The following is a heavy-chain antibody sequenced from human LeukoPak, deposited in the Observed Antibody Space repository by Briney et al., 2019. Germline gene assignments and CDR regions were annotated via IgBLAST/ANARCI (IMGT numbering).Heavy chain of an antibody. V-gene: IGHV3-23*01. CDR3: AKDQSIAAAGSRLGIDY. D-gene: IGHD6-13*01. J-gene: IGHJ4*02. CDR2: ISGSGGST. CDR1: GFTFSSYA. Sequence: GGSLRLSCAASGFTFSSYAMSWVRQAPGKGLEWVSAISGSGGSTYYADSVKGQFTISRDNSKNTLYLQMNSLRAEDTAVYYCAKDQSIAAAGSRLGIDYWGQGTLVTVSS.